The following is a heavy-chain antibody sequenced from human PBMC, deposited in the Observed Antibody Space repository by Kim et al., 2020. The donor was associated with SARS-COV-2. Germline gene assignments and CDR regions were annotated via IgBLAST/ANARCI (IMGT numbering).Heavy chain of an antibody. Sequence: STYYADSVKGRFTISRDNSKNTLYLQMNSLRAEDTAVYYCAKDLYGSGRPWGQGTLVTVSS. CDR3: AKDLYGSGRP. V-gene: IGHV3-23*01. D-gene: IGHD3-10*01. CDR2: ST. J-gene: IGHJ5*02.